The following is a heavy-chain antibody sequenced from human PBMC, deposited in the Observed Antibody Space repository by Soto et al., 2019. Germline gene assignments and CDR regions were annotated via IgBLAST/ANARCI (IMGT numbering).Heavy chain of an antibody. CDR2: INPNSGGT. Sequence: QVQLVQSGAEVKKPGASVKVSCKASGYTFTGYYMHWVRQAPGQGLEWMGWINPNSGGTNYAQKFQGWVTMTRDTSISSAYMELSRLRSDDTAVYYCARGDRRVRGVMGVFDYWGQGTLVTVSS. V-gene: IGHV1-2*04. CDR1: GYTFTGYY. CDR3: ARGDRRVRGVMGVFDY. D-gene: IGHD3-10*01. J-gene: IGHJ4*02.